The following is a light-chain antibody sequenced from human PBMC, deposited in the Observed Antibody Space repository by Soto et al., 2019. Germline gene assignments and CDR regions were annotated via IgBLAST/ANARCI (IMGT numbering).Light chain of an antibody. Sequence: TQSPATLSVSPGDRATLSCRASQSINSNLAWYQQQPGQAPRLLIYGASIRATGIPARFSGSGSGTDFTLTISSLEPEDFAVYYCQHRSNWPPTFGGGTRVEIK. CDR3: QHRSNWPPT. CDR2: GAS. CDR1: QSINSN. V-gene: IGKV3-11*01. J-gene: IGKJ4*01.